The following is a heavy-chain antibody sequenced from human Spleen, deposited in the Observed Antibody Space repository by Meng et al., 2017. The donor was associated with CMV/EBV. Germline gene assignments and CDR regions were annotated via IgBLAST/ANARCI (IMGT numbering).Heavy chain of an antibody. Sequence: FTFSSYWMHWARQAPGKGLVWVSRINSDGSSTSYADSVKGRFTISRDNAKNTLYLQMNSLRAEDTAVYYCARGKISTSSGWYSWFDPWGQGTLVTVSS. J-gene: IGHJ5*02. V-gene: IGHV3-74*01. CDR3: ARGKISTSSGWYSWFDP. CDR2: INSDGSST. D-gene: IGHD6-19*01. CDR1: FTFSSYW.